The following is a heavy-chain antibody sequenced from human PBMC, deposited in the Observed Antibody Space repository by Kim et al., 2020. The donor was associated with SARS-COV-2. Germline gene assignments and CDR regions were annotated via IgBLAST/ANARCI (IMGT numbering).Heavy chain of an antibody. D-gene: IGHD2-2*01. CDR3: ARVATPKELGYCSSTSCSEYFQH. J-gene: IGHJ1*01. CDR1: GFTFSSYA. Sequence: GGSLRLSCAASGFTFSSYAMHWVRQAPGKGLEWVAVISYDGSNKYYADSVKGRFTISRDNSKNTLYLQMNSLRAEDTAVYYCARVATPKELGYCSSTSCSEYFQHWGQGTLVTVSS. V-gene: IGHV3-30*04. CDR2: ISYDGSNK.